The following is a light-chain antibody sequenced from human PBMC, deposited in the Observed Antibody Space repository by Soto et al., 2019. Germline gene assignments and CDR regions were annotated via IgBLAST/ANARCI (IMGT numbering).Light chain of an antibody. CDR2: GAS. Sequence: EIVLTQSPCTLSLSPGERATLSCRASQIVSSTYLAWFQQKPGQAPRLLIYGASTRATGIPDRFSGSGSGTDFTLTISSLEPEDSAVYHCQQRSNWPSITFGQGTRLEIK. CDR1: QIVSSTY. CDR3: QQRSNWPSIT. J-gene: IGKJ5*01. V-gene: IGKV3D-20*02.